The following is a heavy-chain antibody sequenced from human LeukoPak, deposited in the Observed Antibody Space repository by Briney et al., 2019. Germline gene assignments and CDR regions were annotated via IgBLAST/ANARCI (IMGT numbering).Heavy chain of an antibody. Sequence: GGSLRLSCAASGFTLSSYAMSWVRQAPGKGLERVSAISGSGGSTYYADSVKGRFTISRDNSKNTLYLQMNSLRAEDTAVYYCAKVVLMIRGVTSYFDFWGQGTLVTVSS. D-gene: IGHD3-10*01. CDR2: ISGSGGST. V-gene: IGHV3-23*01. J-gene: IGHJ4*02. CDR1: GFTLSSYA. CDR3: AKVVLMIRGVTSYFDF.